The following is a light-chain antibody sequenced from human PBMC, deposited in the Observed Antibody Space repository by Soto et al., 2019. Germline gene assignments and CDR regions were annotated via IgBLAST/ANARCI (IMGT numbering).Light chain of an antibody. CDR2: RDS. CDR3: AVWDDSLNGSV. CDR1: TSNSGSNT. J-gene: IGLJ2*01. Sequence: QSALTQPPSASGTPGQRVTISCSGSTSNSGSNTVNWYQQLPGTAPTLLIYRDSQRPSGVPDRFSGSKSGTSASLAMSGLQSEDESEYYCAVWDDSLNGSVFGGGTKLTVL. V-gene: IGLV1-44*01.